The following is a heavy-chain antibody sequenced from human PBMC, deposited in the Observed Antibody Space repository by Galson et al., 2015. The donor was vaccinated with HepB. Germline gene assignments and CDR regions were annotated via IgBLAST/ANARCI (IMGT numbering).Heavy chain of an antibody. V-gene: IGHV4-34*01. D-gene: IGHD3-3*01. Sequence: SETLSLTCAVYGGSFSDYSWSWIRQPPGKGLEWIGEINHSGSTNYNPSLKSRVTISVDTSKNQFSLKLISVTAADTAVYYCARDLSRFEFWSDLDVWGQGTTVTVSS. CDR1: GGSFSDYS. CDR3: ARDLSRFEFWSDLDV. J-gene: IGHJ6*02. CDR2: INHSGST.